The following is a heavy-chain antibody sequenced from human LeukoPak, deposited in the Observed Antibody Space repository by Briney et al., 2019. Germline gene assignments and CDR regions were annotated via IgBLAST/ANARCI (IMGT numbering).Heavy chain of an antibody. D-gene: IGHD1-20*01. CDR2: IYYSGST. V-gene: IGHV4-59*08. CDR3: ARHAPDITGTLDY. J-gene: IGHJ4*02. CDR1: GGSLSSHY. Sequence: SGTLSLTCTVSGGSLSSHYWTWIRQPPGKGLEWIGYIYYSGSTNYNPSLKSRVAISLDTSKNQFSLKLSSVTAADTGVYYCARHAPDITGTLDYWGQGTLVTVSS.